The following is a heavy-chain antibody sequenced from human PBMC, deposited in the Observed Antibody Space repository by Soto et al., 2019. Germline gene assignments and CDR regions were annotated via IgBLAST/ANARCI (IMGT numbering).Heavy chain of an antibody. CDR3: ARDAGGWYQLLSPWVDP. V-gene: IGHV4-31*03. CDR1: GGSISSGGYY. J-gene: IGHJ5*02. CDR2: IYYSGSA. D-gene: IGHD2-2*01. Sequence: LSLTCTVAGGSISSGGYYWSWIRQHPGKGLEWIGYIYYSGSAYYNPSLKSRVTISVDTSKNQLSLRLSSVTAADTAVYYCARDAGGWYQLLSPWVDPCGQVNLVTVS.